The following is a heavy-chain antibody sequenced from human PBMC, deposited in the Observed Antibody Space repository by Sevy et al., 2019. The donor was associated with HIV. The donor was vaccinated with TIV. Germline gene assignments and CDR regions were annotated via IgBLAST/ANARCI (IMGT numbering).Heavy chain of an antibody. V-gene: IGHV1-18*01. CDR2: ISAYNGNT. Sequence: ASVKVSCKASGYTFTSYGISWVRQAPGQGLEWMGWISAYNGNTNDAQKLQGRVTMTTDTSTSTAYMELRSLRSDDTAVYYCARDISSSWYGDYYYYYYGMDVWGQRTTVTVSS. CDR1: GYTFTSYG. D-gene: IGHD6-13*01. CDR3: ARDISSSWYGDYYYYYYGMDV. J-gene: IGHJ6*02.